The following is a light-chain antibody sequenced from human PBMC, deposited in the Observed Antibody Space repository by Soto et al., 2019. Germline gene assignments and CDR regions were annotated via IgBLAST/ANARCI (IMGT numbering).Light chain of an antibody. CDR2: WAS. Sequence: DIVMTQSPDSLAVSLGERATINCKSSQSVLYSPNNKNYLAWYQQKPGQPPKLLIYWASTRQSGVPDRFSGSGSGTDFTLTISSLQAEDVAVYYCQQYSHMRMYTFGQGTKLEIK. J-gene: IGKJ2*01. V-gene: IGKV4-1*01. CDR3: QQYSHMRMYT. CDR1: QSVLYSPNNKNY.